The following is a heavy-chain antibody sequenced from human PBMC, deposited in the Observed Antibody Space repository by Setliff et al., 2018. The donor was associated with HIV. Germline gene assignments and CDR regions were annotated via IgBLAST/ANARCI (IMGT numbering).Heavy chain of an antibody. CDR3: ARQKTVTTYFDY. CDR2: IYSGGST. Sequence: PSETLSLTCTVSGGSIGGYYWSWIRQPPGTGLEWLGCIYSGGSTNYNPSLESRVTISLDTSKIQVSLKLTSVTAADTAVYYCARQKTVTTYFDYWGQGTLVTVSS. J-gene: IGHJ4*02. D-gene: IGHD4-17*01. V-gene: IGHV4-59*08. CDR1: GGSIGGYY.